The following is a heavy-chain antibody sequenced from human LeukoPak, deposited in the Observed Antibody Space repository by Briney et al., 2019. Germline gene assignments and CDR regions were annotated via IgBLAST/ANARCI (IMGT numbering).Heavy chain of an antibody. D-gene: IGHD3-10*01. J-gene: IGHJ4*02. V-gene: IGHV1-69*06. Sequence: SVKVSCKASGGTFSSYAISWVRQAPGQGLEWMGGIIPIFGTANYAQRFQGRVTITADKSTSTAYMELSSLRSEDTAVYYCASGYYYGSGSYYHNYYFDYWGQGTLVTVSS. CDR1: GGTFSSYA. CDR3: ASGYYYGSGSYYHNYYFDY. CDR2: IIPIFGTA.